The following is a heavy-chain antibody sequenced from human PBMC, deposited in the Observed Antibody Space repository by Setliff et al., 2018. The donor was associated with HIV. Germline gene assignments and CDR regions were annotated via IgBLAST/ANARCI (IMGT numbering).Heavy chain of an antibody. CDR3: ATYRGSSFDC. V-gene: IGHV3-15*01. J-gene: IGHJ4*02. D-gene: IGHD6-6*01. Sequence: AGGSLRLSCVASGFTFTSAWMTWVRQPPGKGLEWVGRIKSKIDGGTTDYAAPVKGRFTISRDDSTHTLFLQMNSLETEDTAVYYCATYRGSSFDCWGQGTLVTVPQ. CDR1: GFTFTSAW. CDR2: IKSKIDGGTT.